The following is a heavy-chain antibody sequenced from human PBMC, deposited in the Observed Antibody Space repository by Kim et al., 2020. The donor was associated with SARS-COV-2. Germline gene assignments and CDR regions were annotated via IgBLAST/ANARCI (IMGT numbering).Heavy chain of an antibody. J-gene: IGHJ5*02. CDR1: GDTFSRHG. Sequence: SVKVSCKASGDTFSRHGISWVRQAPGQGLEWMGGIIPSHGTTFNAQKFQDRVTLTADMSTDTAYLELTSLTSADTAVYFCARERGIVVIPGAMEDAWFDPWGQGTLVTVSS. V-gene: IGHV1-69*10. D-gene: IGHD2-2*01. CDR3: ARERGIVVIPGAMEDAWFDP. CDR2: IIPSHGTT.